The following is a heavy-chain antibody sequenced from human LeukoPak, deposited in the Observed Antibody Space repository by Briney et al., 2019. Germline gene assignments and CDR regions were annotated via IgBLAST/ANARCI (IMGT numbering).Heavy chain of an antibody. D-gene: IGHD6-19*01. CDR2: ISSSSNYI. V-gene: IGHV3-21*01. CDR3: TRDDSSGWYARYYFDY. Sequence: GGSLRLSCAASGFTFSSYTMNWVRQAPGKGLEWVSSISSSSNYIYYADSVKGRFTISRDNAKNSLYLQMNSLRAEDTAVYYCTRDDSSGWYARYYFDYWGQGTLVTVSS. CDR1: GFTFSSYT. J-gene: IGHJ4*02.